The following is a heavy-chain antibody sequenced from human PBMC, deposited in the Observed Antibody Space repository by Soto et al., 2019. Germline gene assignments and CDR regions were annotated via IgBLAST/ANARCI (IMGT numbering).Heavy chain of an antibody. V-gene: IGHV1-69*12. J-gene: IGHJ4*02. CDR1: GGTFSSYA. CDR2: IIPIFGTA. D-gene: IGHD3-16*02. CDR3: ASSHYDYVWGSYRRFDY. Sequence: QVQLVQSGAEVKKPGSSVKVSCKASGGTFSSYAISWVRQAPGQGLEWMGGIIPIFGTANYAQKFQGRVTITADESTSTADMELSSLRSEDTAVYYCASSHYDYVWGSYRRFDYWGQGTLVTVSS.